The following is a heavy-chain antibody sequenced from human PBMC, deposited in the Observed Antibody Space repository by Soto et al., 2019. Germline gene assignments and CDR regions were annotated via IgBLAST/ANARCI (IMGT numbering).Heavy chain of an antibody. V-gene: IGHV3-23*01. CDR3: AKPRLVAGLIKYVDFAK. Sequence: VQLLESGGGLVQPGGSPRLACEVSGFTFSSYAMSWVRQAPGKGLEWVAAISGTGVSAQYADSVKGRFTISRDNSKNTLNLQMDSLRAEDTAVYYCAKPRLVAGLIKYVDFAKWGQGTLVTVSS. CDR2: ISGTGVSA. D-gene: IGHD6-19*01. CDR1: GFTFSSYA. J-gene: IGHJ4*02.